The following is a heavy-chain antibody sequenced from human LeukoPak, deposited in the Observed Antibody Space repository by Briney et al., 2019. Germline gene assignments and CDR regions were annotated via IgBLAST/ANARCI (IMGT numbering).Heavy chain of an antibody. D-gene: IGHD2-15*01. CDR1: GGSISSGAYY. CDR2: IYYSGST. V-gene: IGHV4-31*03. Sequence: SETLSLTCTVSGGSISSGAYYWSWIRQHPGKGLEWIGYIYYSGSTSYNPSLKSRVTISVDTSKNQFSLKLSSVTAADTAVYYCARDTTPHWFDPWGQGTLVTVSS. J-gene: IGHJ5*02. CDR3: ARDTTPHWFDP.